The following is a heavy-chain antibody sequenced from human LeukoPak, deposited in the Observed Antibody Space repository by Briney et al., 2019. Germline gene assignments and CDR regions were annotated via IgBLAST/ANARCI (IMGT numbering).Heavy chain of an antibody. D-gene: IGHD6-6*01. J-gene: IGHJ3*02. V-gene: IGHV3-7*01. Sequence: GGSLRPSCAASGFTFSSYWMSWVRQAPGKGLEWVANIKQDGSEKYYVDSVKGRFTISRDNAKNSLYLQMNSLRAEDTAVYYCARVHSSSSGKNVFDIWGQGTMVIVSS. CDR3: ARVHSSSSGKNVFDI. CDR1: GFTFSSYW. CDR2: IKQDGSEK.